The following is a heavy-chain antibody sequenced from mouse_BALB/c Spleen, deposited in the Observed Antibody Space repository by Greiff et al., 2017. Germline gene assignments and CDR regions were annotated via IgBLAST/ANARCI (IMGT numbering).Heavy chain of an antibody. V-gene: IGHV5-9-3*01. CDR3: ARRGGNYVAMDY. Sequence: EVQVVESGGGLVKPGGSLKLSCAASGFTFSSYAMSWVRQTPEKRLEWVATISSGGSYTYYPDSVKVRFTISRDNAKNTLYLQMRSLRSEDTAMYYCARRGGNYVAMDYWGQGTSVTVSS. D-gene: IGHD2-1*01. CDR1: GFTFSSYA. CDR2: ISSGGSYT. J-gene: IGHJ4*01.